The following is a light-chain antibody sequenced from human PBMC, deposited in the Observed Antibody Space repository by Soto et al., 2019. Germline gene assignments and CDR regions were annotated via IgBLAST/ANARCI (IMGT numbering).Light chain of an antibody. CDR2: AAS. Sequence: SVGYKVPISCRASEGISSYLNWYQLKLGTAPKIMMYAASNLQSGVPPWFSGCGSGKDVTLTISDLQPEDLRTYYCQKSDSIRWTCGQGTKVEIK. J-gene: IGKJ1*01. CDR1: EGISSY. CDR3: QKSDSIRWT. V-gene: IGKV1-39*01.